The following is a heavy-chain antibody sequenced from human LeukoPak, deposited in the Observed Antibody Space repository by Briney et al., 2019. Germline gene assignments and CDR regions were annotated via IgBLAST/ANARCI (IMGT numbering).Heavy chain of an antibody. CDR2: IYGSGST. Sequence: SETLSLTCTVSGDSISNSSHYWGWIRQPPGKGLEWIGSIYGSGSTYYNTSLKSRVTISVDTSKNQFSLMLSSLTAADTAVYYCARLFGSVVTNWFDPWGQGSLVTVSS. J-gene: IGHJ5*02. CDR1: GDSISNSSHY. V-gene: IGHV4-39*01. D-gene: IGHD3-3*01. CDR3: ARLFGSVVTNWFDP.